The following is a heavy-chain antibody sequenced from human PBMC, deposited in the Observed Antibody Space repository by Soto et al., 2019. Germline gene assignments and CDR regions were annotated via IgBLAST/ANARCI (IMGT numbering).Heavy chain of an antibody. CDR2: TYFRSKWYN. D-gene: IGHD5-12*01. CDR3: AKGDNLGPKTGYAFDP. V-gene: IGHV6-1*01. CDR1: GDSVSINTAS. Sequence: QTLSLTCVISGDSVSINTASWNWIRQSPSRGLEWLGRTYFRSKWYNDYAVSVKSRIIINPDTSNNQFSLQLNSVTPEDTAVYFCAKGDNLGPKTGYAFDPWGQGIMVTVSS. J-gene: IGHJ5*02.